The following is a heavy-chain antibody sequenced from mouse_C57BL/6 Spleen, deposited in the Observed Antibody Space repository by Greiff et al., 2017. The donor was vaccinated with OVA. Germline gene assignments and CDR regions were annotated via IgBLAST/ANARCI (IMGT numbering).Heavy chain of an antibody. CDR3: ARKENGYYLYFDY. Sequence: QVQLQQPGAELVRPGSSVKLSCKASGYTFTSYWMDWVKQRPGQGLEWIGNIYPSDSETHYNQKFKDKATLTVDESSSTAYMQLSSLTSEDSAVYYCARKENGYYLYFDYWGQGTTLTVSS. CDR2: IYPSDSET. V-gene: IGHV1-61*01. J-gene: IGHJ2*01. D-gene: IGHD2-3*01. CDR1: GYTFTSYW.